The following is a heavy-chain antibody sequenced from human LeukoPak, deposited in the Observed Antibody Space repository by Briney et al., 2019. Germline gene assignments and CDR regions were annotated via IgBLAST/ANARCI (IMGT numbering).Heavy chain of an antibody. J-gene: IGHJ6*03. CDR1: GYTFTGYY. Sequence: ASVKVSCKASGYTFTGYYMHWVRQAPGQGLEWMGWINPNSGGTNYAQKFQGRVTMTRDTSISTAYMELSRLRSDDTAVYYCARDYFEYYYYYYMDVWGKGTTVTVSS. V-gene: IGHV1-2*02. CDR3: ARDYFEYYYYYYMDV. D-gene: IGHD2/OR15-2a*01. CDR2: INPNSGGT.